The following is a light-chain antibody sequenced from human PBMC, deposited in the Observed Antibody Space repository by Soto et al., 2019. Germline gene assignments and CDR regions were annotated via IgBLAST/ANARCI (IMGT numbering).Light chain of an antibody. CDR1: QSVRNK. CDR3: QQYTHWYAIS. J-gene: IGKJ5*01. Sequence: IVLTQSPAPPALSPGERATLFFRASQSVRNKLAWYQQKPGQATSVLIYDTSTRATGLPARFSGSGSGAEFTLTISSLQSEDSAVYYCQQYTHWYAISFGQGTRLEIK. V-gene: IGKV3-15*01. CDR2: DTS.